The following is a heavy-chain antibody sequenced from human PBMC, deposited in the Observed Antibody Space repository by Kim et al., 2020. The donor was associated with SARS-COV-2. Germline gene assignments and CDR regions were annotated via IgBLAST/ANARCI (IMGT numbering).Heavy chain of an antibody. CDR2: ISYDGSNK. J-gene: IGHJ5*02. V-gene: IGHV3-30*18. Sequence: GGSLRLSCAASGFTFSSYGMHWVRQAPGKGLEWVAVISYDGSNKYYADSVKGRFTISRDNSKNTLYLQMNSLRAEDTAVYYCAKAGTGDNWFDPWGQGTLVTVSS. CDR1: GFTFSSYG. CDR3: AKAGTGDNWFDP. D-gene: IGHD1-1*01.